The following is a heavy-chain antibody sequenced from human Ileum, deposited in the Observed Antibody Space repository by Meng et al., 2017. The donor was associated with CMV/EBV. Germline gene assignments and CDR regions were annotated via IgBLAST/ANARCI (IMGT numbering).Heavy chain of an antibody. J-gene: IGHJ4*02. CDR2: MYDTGNI. V-gene: IGHV4-39*07. Sequence: SETLSLTCTVSGGSTSSSTYYLGWIRQAPGKGLEWIGNMYDTGNIYYSPSFRSRATISVGASKNQFSLRLTAVTTADTAGYYCARSIYSNTFDFWGEGTRVTVSS. CDR1: GGSTSSSTYY. D-gene: IGHD4-11*01. CDR3: ARSIYSNTFDF.